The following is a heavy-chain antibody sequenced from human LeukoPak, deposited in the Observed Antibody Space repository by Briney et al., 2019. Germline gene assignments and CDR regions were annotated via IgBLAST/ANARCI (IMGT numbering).Heavy chain of an antibody. CDR3: ARDQSCSGGSCYHPFAY. D-gene: IGHD2-15*01. CDR1: GYTFTSYC. CDR2: ISAYNGNT. V-gene: IGHV1-18*01. J-gene: IGHJ4*02. Sequence: ASVKVSCKASGYTFTSYCISWVRQAPGQGLEWMGWISAYNGNTNYAQKLQGRVTMTTATSTSTAYMELRSLRSYDTAVYYCARDQSCSGGSCYHPFAYWGQGTLVTVSS.